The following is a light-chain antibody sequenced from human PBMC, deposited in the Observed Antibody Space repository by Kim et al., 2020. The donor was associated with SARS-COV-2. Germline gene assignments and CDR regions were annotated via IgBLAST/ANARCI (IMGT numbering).Light chain of an antibody. CDR2: GAS. J-gene: IGKJ2*01. CDR3: QQYRHWPPYS. Sequence: MTQSPGPLSVSLGDTATLSCRASRSVNSHLAWYQQRRGQPPRLLIHGASNRATDVPPRFSGSGSGTEFTLTISGLQSEDFATYYCQQYRHWPPYSFGQGTKLEI. V-gene: IGKV3-15*01. CDR1: RSVNSH.